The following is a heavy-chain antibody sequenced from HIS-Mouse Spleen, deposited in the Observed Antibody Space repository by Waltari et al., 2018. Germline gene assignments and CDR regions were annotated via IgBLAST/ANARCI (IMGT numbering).Heavy chain of an antibody. D-gene: IGHD6-6*01. CDR3: AKDLIAATGMDV. V-gene: IGHV3-23*01. CDR1: GFTFSSSA. Sequence: EVQLLESGGGLVQPGGSLRLSCAASGFTFSSSAMSWFRQAPGKGLEWVSAISGSGGSTYYADSVKGRFTISRDNSKNTLYLQMNSLRAEDTAVYYCAKDLIAATGMDVWGQGTTVTVSS. J-gene: IGHJ6*02. CDR2: ISGSGGST.